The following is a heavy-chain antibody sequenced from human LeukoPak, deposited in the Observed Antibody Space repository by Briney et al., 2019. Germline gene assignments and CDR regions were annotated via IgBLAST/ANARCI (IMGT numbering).Heavy chain of an antibody. Sequence: ASVKVSCKASGYTFTGYYMHWVRQAPGQGLEWMGWINPNSGGTKYGQTFQGRVTMTRDTSISTAYMELSRLRSDDTAVYYCARDPVEVYSGPHWFDPWGQGTLVTVSS. CDR3: ARDPVEVYSGPHWFDP. J-gene: IGHJ5*02. CDR2: INPNSGGT. D-gene: IGHD5-12*01. CDR1: GYTFTGYY. V-gene: IGHV1-2*02.